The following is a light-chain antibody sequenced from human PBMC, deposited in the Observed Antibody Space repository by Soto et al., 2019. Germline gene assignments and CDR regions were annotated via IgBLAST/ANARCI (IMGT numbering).Light chain of an antibody. CDR1: QSVASSF. CDR3: QQYGSSPIT. J-gene: IGKJ5*01. CDR2: GAS. V-gene: IGKV3-20*01. Sequence: EIVLTQSPGTLSLSPGERATLSCRASQSVASSFLAWYQQKPGQAPRLLIYGASSRATGIPDRFSGSGSGTDFTLTISRLDPEDFALYYCQQYGSSPITFGQGTRLEIK.